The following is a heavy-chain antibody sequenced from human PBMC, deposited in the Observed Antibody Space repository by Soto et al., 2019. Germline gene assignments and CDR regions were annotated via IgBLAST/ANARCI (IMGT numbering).Heavy chain of an antibody. V-gene: IGHV1-69*06. D-gene: IGHD5-12*01. CDR1: GGTFSSYA. J-gene: IGHJ4*02. CDR2: IIPIFGTA. Sequence: QVQLVQSGAEVKKPGSSVKVSCKASGGTFSSYAISWVRQAPGQGLEWMGGIIPIFGTANYAQQFQGRVTITADKSTSTAYMELSSLRSDDTAVYYCASTRQVATIGPAPLDCDYGGQGTLVTVSS. CDR3: ASTRQVATIGPAPLDCDY.